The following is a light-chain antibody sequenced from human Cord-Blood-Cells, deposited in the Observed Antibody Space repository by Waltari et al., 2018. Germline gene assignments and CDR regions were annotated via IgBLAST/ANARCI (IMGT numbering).Light chain of an antibody. CDR1: SSDVGSYNL. CDR2: EVS. CDR3: CSYAGSSTWV. Sequence: QSALTQPASVSGSPGQSITISCTGTSSDVGSYNLFSWYQQHPGKAPKLMIYEVSKRPSGFSNRFSGSKSGNTASLTISGLQAEDEADYYCCSYAGSSTWVFGGGTKLTVL. J-gene: IGLJ3*02. V-gene: IGLV2-23*02.